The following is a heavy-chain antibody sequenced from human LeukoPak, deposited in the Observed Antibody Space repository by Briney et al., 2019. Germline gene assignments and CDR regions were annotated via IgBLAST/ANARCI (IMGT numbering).Heavy chain of an antibody. V-gene: IGHV1-24*01. J-gene: IGHJ3*02. CDR1: GYTLSDLA. CDR3: ARRNFGDYGAFDI. Sequence: SVTVSRKFSGYTLSDLAMHWVRQAPGKGLEWMGGLDPEDGEAIYAQPLQGRVTMTEDTSSDTAYMVLSSLRSEDTAVYYCARRNFGDYGAFDIWGQGTMVTVSS. D-gene: IGHD4-17*01. CDR2: LDPEDGEA.